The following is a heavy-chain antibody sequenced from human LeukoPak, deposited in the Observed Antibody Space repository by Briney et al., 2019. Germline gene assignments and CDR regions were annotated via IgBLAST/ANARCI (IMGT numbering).Heavy chain of an antibody. CDR1: GGSISSGSYY. J-gene: IGHJ4*02. D-gene: IGHD4-17*01. CDR3: ARLGATTVTTLY. Sequence: SETLSLTCTVSGGSISSGSYYWSWIRQPAGKGLEWIGRIYTSGSTNYNPSLKSRVTISVDTSKNQFSLKLSSVTAADTAVYYCARLGATTVTTLYWGQGTLVTVSS. V-gene: IGHV4-61*02. CDR2: IYTSGST.